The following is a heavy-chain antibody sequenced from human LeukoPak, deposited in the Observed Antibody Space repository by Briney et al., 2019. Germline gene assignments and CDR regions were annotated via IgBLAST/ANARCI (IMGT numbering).Heavy chain of an antibody. J-gene: IGHJ4*02. CDR2: IKQDGSEK. CDR1: GITFSSYW. D-gene: IGHD5-18*01. CDR3: ASLDTAMVNGDY. Sequence: GGSLRLSCAASGITFSSYWMSWVRQAPGKGLEWVANIKQDGSEKNYVDSVKGRFTISRDNAKNSLYLQMNSLSADDTAMYYCASLDTAMVNGDYWGQGTLVTVSS. V-gene: IGHV3-7*01.